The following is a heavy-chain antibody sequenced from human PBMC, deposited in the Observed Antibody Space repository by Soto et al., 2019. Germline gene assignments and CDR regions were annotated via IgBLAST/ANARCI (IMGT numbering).Heavy chain of an antibody. V-gene: IGHV1-69*02. CDR3: ATELGYCSGGSCYHWFDP. CDR1: GGTFSSYT. CDR2: IIPILGIT. J-gene: IGHJ5*02. D-gene: IGHD2-15*01. Sequence: SVKVSCKASGGTFSSYTITWVRQAPGQGLEWMGRIIPILGITNYAQKFQGRVTITADKSTSTAYMELSSLRSEDTAVYYCATELGYCSGGSCYHWFDPWGQGTLVTVSS.